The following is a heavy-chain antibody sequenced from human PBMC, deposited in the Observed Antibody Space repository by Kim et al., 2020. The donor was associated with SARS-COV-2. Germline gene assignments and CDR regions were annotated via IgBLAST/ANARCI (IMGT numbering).Heavy chain of an antibody. CDR2: INEDGAET. CDR1: GFTFSSQW. CDR3: TNRAWLEA. V-gene: IGHV3-7*05. J-gene: IGHJ4*02. Sequence: GGSLRLSCTGSGFTFSSQWMSWVRQAPGKGLEWVANINEDGAETHYVESVKGRFTISRDNAKNSLFLQMNRLRAEDTAVFYCTNRAWLEAWGQGTRVTGS. D-gene: IGHD6-19*01.